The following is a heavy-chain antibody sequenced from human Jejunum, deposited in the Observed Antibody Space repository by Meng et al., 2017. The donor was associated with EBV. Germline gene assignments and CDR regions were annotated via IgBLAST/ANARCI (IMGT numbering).Heavy chain of an antibody. CDR2: INSDGSGT. Sequence: EVQLVEFGGRLVQPGGSLRLSCAASGFSFSSHWMHWVRQGPGKGLVWVSRINSDGSGTSYADSVKGRITISRDNAKNTVYLQMNSLRAEDTAVYYCVRDSVWGTTNAFDMWGQGTMVTVSS. CDR3: VRDSVWGTTNAFDM. D-gene: IGHD2/OR15-2a*01. V-gene: IGHV3-74*01. J-gene: IGHJ3*02. CDR1: GFSFSSHW.